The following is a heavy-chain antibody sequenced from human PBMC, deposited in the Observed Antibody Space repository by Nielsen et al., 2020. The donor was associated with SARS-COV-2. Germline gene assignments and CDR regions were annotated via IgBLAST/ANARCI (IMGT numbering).Heavy chain of an antibody. CDR1: GFTFSNYD. Sequence: GESLKISCAASGFTFSNYDMHWVRQAAGKGLEWVSSIDSSGNTYYADSVKGRFTISRDNSKNTLYLQMNSLRAEDTAVYYCAREVTTGWGYYYGMDVWGQGTTVTVSS. V-gene: IGHV3-13*01. CDR2: IDSSGNT. CDR3: AREVTTGWGYYYGMDV. J-gene: IGHJ6*02. D-gene: IGHD4-11*01.